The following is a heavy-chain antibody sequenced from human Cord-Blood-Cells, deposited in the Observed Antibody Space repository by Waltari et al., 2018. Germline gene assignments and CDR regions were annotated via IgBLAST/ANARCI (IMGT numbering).Heavy chain of an antibody. CDR2: IYHSGRT. CDR3: ARARRYYYDSSGYYQSPFDY. Sequence: QVQLQESGPGLVKPSGTLSLTCAVSGGSISSSNWWSWVRQPPGRGLEWIGEIYHSGRTNYNPSLKSRVTISVDKSKNQFSLKLSSVTAADTAVYYCARARRYYYDSSGYYQSPFDYWGQGTLVTVSS. V-gene: IGHV4-4*02. D-gene: IGHD3-22*01. J-gene: IGHJ4*02. CDR1: GGSISSSNW.